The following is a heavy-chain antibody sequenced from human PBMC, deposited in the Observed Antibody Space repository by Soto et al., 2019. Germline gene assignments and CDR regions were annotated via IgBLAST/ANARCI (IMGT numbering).Heavy chain of an antibody. CDR3: ARQEGSGWSEDAFDI. J-gene: IGHJ3*02. CDR1: GGSISSYY. D-gene: IGHD6-19*01. Sequence: QVQLQESGPGLVKPSETLSLTCTVSGGSISSYYWSWIRQPPGKGLEWIGYIYYSGSTNYNPSLKIRVTLSVDTSKNPFSLKLSSVTAADTAVYYCARQEGSGWSEDAFDIWGQGTMVTVSS. CDR2: IYYSGST. V-gene: IGHV4-59*08.